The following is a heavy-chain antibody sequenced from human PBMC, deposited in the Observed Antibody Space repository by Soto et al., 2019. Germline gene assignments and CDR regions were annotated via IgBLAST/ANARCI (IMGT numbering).Heavy chain of an antibody. Sequence: QVQLVESGGGVVQPGRSLRLSCAASGFTFSSYGMHWVRQAPGKGLEWVAVIWYDGSNKYYADSVKGRFTISRDNSKNTLYLKMNSLRAEDTAVYYCARGAYGSGSYWGDAFDIWGQGTXVXXXS. CDR1: GFTFSSYG. V-gene: IGHV3-33*01. CDR2: IWYDGSNK. J-gene: IGHJ3*02. CDR3: ARGAYGSGSYWGDAFDI. D-gene: IGHD3-10*01.